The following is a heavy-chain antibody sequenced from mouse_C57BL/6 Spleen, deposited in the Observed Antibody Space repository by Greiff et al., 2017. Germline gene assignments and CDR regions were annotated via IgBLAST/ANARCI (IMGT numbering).Heavy chain of an antibody. Sequence: EVKLVESEGGLVQPGSSMKLSCTASGFTFSDYYMAWVRQVPEKGLEWVANINYDGSSTYYLDSLKSRFIISRDNAKNILYLQMSSLKSEDTDTYYCAREGGYYGSSPFAYWGQGTLVTVSA. CDR1: GFTFSDYY. V-gene: IGHV5-16*01. CDR2: INYDGSST. D-gene: IGHD1-1*01. CDR3: AREGGYYGSSPFAY. J-gene: IGHJ3*01.